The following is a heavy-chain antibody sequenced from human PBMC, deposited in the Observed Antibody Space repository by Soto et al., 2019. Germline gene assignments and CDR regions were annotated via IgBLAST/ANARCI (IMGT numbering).Heavy chain of an antibody. D-gene: IGHD2-2*01. CDR2: IYHSGRN. V-gene: IGHV4-31*03. CDR3: ARAIGYCSANACYGFDY. CDR1: GGSINSGGYY. Sequence: QVQLQESGPGLVKPSQTLSLTCTLFGGSINSGGYYWSWIRQHPGKGLEWIGYIYHSGRNYYNPSLKSRLTISVDTYKNQFSLKLSSVTAADTAVYYRARAIGYCSANACYGFDYWGQGTLVTVSS. J-gene: IGHJ4*02.